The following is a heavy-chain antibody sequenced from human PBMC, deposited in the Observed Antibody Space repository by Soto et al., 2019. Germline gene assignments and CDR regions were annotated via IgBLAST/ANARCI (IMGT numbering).Heavy chain of an antibody. Sequence: QVQLVESGGGVVQPGRSLRLSCAASGFTFSSYAMHWVRQAPGKGLEWVAVISYDGSNKYYADSVKGRFTISRDNSKNTLYLQMNSLRAEDTAVYYCARGIYRAIVVVQAAPYWGQGTLVTVSS. V-gene: IGHV3-30-3*01. CDR2: ISYDGSNK. CDR1: GFTFSSYA. D-gene: IGHD2-2*01. J-gene: IGHJ4*02. CDR3: ARGIYRAIVVVQAAPY.